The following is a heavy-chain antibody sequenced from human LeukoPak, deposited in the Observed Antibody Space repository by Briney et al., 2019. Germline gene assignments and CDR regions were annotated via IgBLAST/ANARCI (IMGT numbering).Heavy chain of an antibody. CDR1: GFIFSNYA. D-gene: IGHD5-18*01. CDR3: ARGVLGYSYGFDY. CDR2: ISSNGGST. Sequence: PGESLRLSCSASGFIFSNYAMHWVRQAPGKGLEYVSGISSNGGSTNYADSVKGRFTISRDNSKKTIDLQMSSLRIEDTAVYYCARGVLGYSYGFDYWGQGTLVTVSS. V-gene: IGHV3-64D*09. J-gene: IGHJ4*02.